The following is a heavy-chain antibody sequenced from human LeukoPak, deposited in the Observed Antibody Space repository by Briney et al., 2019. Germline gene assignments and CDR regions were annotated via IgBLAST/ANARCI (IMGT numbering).Heavy chain of an antibody. CDR2: ISAYNGNT. CDR3: ARVQGWFGELLPTNPHPLIDY. D-gene: IGHD3-10*01. J-gene: IGHJ4*02. V-gene: IGHV1-18*01. CDR1: GYTLTSYG. Sequence: ASVKVSCKASGYTLTSYGISWVRQAPGQGLEWMGWISAYNGNTNYAQKLQGRVTMTTDTSTSTAYMELRSLRSDDTAVYYCARVQGWFGELLPTNPHPLIDYWGQGTLVTVSS.